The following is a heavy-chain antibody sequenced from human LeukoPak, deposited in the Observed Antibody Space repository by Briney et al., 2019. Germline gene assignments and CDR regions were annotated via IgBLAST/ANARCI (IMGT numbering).Heavy chain of an antibody. CDR1: GFTFTSFA. Sequence: PGGTLRLSCAASGFTFTSFAMSWVRQAPGKGLEWVSTISRSGVAIYYANSVKGRFTISRDNSKNTVYLQMNSLRAEDTAVYYCARVAVASMLDYWGQGTLVTVSS. CDR3: ARVAVASMLDY. J-gene: IGHJ4*02. V-gene: IGHV3-23*01. CDR2: ISRSGVAI. D-gene: IGHD5-12*01.